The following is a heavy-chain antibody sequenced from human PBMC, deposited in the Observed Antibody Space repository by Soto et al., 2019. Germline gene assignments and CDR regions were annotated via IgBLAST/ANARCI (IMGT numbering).Heavy chain of an antibody. CDR2: IWYDGSNK. J-gene: IGHJ6*02. CDR1: GFTFSSYG. D-gene: IGHD6-19*01. V-gene: IGHV3-33*01. Sequence: GGSLRLSCAASGFTFSSYGMHWVRQAPGKGLEWVAVIWYDGSNKYYADSVKGRFTISRDNSKNTLYLQMNSLRAEDTAVYYCARGEEQWLGGSPADYYYGMDVWGQGTTVTVSS. CDR3: ARGEEQWLGGSPADYYYGMDV.